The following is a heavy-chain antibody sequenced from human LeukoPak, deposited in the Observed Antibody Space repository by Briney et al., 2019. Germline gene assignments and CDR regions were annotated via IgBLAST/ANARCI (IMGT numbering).Heavy chain of an antibody. CDR1: GGSFSGYY. CDR2: IYYSGST. D-gene: IGHD1-1*01. J-gene: IGHJ4*02. V-gene: IGHV4-30-4*08. Sequence: TSETLSLTCAVYGGSFSGYYWSWIRQPPGKGLEWIGYIYYSGSTYYNPSLKSRVTISVDTSKNQFSLKLSSVTAADTAVYYCARAGSDSSDPFDYWGQGTLVTVSS. CDR3: ARAGSDSSDPFDY.